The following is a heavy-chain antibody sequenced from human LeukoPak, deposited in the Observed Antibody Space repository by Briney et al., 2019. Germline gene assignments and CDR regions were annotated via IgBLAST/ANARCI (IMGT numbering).Heavy chain of an antibody. CDR3: ALDPKHYYYYGMDV. J-gene: IGHJ6*02. CDR1: GGSISSSNW. V-gene: IGHV4-4*02. Sequence: PSETLSLTCAVSGGSISSSNWWRWVRQPPGKGLGGIGEIYHSGSTNYNPSLKSRVTISVDKSKNQFSLKLSSVTAADTAVYYCALDPKHYYYYGMDVWGQGTTVTVSS. D-gene: IGHD3/OR15-3a*01. CDR2: IYHSGST.